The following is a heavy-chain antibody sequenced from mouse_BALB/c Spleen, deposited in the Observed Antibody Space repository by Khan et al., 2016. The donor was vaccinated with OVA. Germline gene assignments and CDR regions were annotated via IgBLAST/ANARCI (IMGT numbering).Heavy chain of an antibody. V-gene: IGHV1-77*01. Sequence: QVQLQQSGAELARPGASVKLSCKASGYTFTDYYINWLRQGTGQGLEWIGEIYPGSDKTYYNEKFKGKATLTADTSSSTAYMQLSSLTSEDSAVYFCAREWAAWFPYWGQGTQVTVS. CDR3: AREWAAWFPY. CDR2: IYPGSDKT. J-gene: IGHJ3*01. CDR1: GYTFTDYY.